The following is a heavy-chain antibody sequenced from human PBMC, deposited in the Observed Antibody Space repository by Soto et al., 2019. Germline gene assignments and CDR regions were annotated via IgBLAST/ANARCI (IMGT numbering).Heavy chain of an antibody. D-gene: IGHD4-17*01. CDR1: GFTFSTYA. J-gene: IGHJ3*02. CDR2: ISASGEST. CDR3: AHPRGYGVFDAYDI. Sequence: LRLSCTASGFTFSTYAMSWVRQAPGKGLEWVSAISASGESTYSADSVKGRFTISRDNSMNALYLQMSSLRIEDTAVYYCAHPRGYGVFDAYDIWGQGTMVTVSS. V-gene: IGHV3-23*01.